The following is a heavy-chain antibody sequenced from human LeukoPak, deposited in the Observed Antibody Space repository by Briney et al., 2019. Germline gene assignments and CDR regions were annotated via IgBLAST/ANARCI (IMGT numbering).Heavy chain of an antibody. CDR3: ARLWYSSGWSDS. V-gene: IGHV4-59*04. CDR2: IYYSGSI. CDR1: GGSISHYY. D-gene: IGHD6-19*01. J-gene: IGHJ5*01. Sequence: SETLSLTCTVSGGSISHYYWSWIRQPPGKGLEWIGYIYYSGSIYYNPSLKSRVTISVDTSKNQFSLKLSSVTAADTAVYYCARLWYSSGWSDSWGQGTLVTVSS.